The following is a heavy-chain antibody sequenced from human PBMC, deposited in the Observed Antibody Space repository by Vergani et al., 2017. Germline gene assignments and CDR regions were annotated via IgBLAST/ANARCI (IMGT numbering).Heavy chain of an antibody. CDR3: AREEMATISYYFDY. CDR2: INSDGSST. J-gene: IGHJ4*02. V-gene: IGHV3-74*01. D-gene: IGHD5-24*01. CDR1: GFTFSSYW. Sequence: EVQLVESGGGLVQPGGSLRLSCAASGFTFSSYWMHWVRQAPGKGLGWVSRINSDGSSTSYADSVKGRFTSSRDNAKNTLYLQMNSLRAEDTAVYYCAREEMATISYYFDYWGQGTLVTVSS.